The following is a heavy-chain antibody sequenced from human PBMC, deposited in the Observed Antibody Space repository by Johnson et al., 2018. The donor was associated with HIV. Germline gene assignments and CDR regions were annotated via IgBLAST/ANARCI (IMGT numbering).Heavy chain of an antibody. J-gene: IGHJ3*02. CDR1: GFTFSDYY. Sequence: QVQLVESGGGVVQPGGSLRLSCAASGFTFSDYYMSWIRQAPGKGLEWVSYISSSGSITYSADSVKGRFTSSRDNAKNSVFLQMNSLRAEDTAVYYCARGPESIEARRDVFDIWGQGTMVT. CDR2: ISSSGSIT. V-gene: IGHV3-11*04. CDR3: ARGPESIEARRDVFDI. D-gene: IGHD6-6*01.